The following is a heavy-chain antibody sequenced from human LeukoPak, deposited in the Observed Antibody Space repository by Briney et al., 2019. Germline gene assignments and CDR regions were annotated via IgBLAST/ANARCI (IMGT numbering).Heavy chain of an antibody. Sequence: HPGGSLALSCEASGFTFRTYGMTWVRQAPGKGLEWVSGITGSSTWTYYADSVRGRFTISRDNSKNTLHLQMNNLTADDTAIYYCARELVSLGTGYFDLLGRGTLVTVSS. CDR3: ARELVSLGTGYFDL. CDR1: GFTFRTYG. J-gene: IGHJ2*01. CDR2: ITGSSTWT. V-gene: IGHV3-23*01. D-gene: IGHD7-27*01.